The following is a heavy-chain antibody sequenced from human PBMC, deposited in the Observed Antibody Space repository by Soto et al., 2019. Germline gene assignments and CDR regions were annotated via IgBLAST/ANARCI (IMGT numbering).Heavy chain of an antibody. D-gene: IGHD3-16*01. Sequence: LTLSCAPSGFTFNTHAVSWIRQAPGKGLEWVSTNSASSGSTYYAGSVKSRLTISRVNSKNTVYLQMKSLRVEDTAVYYCAKMGGSESDLLGPEAFDIWGQGTMVTVSS. CDR3: AKMGGSESDLLGPEAFDI. V-gene: IGHV3-23*01. J-gene: IGHJ3*02. CDR1: GFTFNTHA. CDR2: NSASSGST.